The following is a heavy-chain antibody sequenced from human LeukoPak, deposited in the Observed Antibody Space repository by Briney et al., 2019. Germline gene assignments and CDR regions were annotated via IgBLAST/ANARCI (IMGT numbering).Heavy chain of an antibody. CDR3: ARRGYDSSGYLDY. J-gene: IGHJ4*02. Sequence: SQTLSLTCNVSGDSISSGGYYWSWIRQHPGKGLEWIGYIYYSGSTYYNPSLKSRVTISVDTSKNQFSLKLSSVTAADTAVYYCARRGYDSSGYLDYWGQGTLVTVSS. CDR1: GDSISSGGYY. V-gene: IGHV4-31*03. D-gene: IGHD3-22*01. CDR2: IYYSGST.